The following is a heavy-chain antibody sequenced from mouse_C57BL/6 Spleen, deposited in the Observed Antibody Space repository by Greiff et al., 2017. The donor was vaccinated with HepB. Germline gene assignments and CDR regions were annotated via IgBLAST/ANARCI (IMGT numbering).Heavy chain of an antibody. CDR3: ARRGTDSSGYSSFAY. Sequence: QVQLQQSGAELMKPGASVKLSCKATGYTFTGYWIEWVKQRPGHGLEWIGEILPGSGSTNYNEKFKGKATFTADTSSNTAYMQLNSLTTEDSAIYYCARRGTDSSGYSSFAYWGQGTLVTVSA. D-gene: IGHD3-2*02. CDR2: ILPGSGST. V-gene: IGHV1-9*01. J-gene: IGHJ3*01. CDR1: GYTFTGYW.